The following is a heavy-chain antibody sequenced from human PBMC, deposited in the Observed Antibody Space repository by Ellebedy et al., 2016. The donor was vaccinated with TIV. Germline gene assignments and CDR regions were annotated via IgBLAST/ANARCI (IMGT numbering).Heavy chain of an antibody. Sequence: GESLNISCAASGSTFGNAWMSWVRQAPGKGLEWVGRMKRHTDGGTTDYAAPVKGRFTNSRDDSEDTLPLQMDSLKNEDTAKYYCSTDIAELAYIGCWGQGTLVTVSS. D-gene: IGHD3-16*01. CDR1: GSTFGNAW. CDR2: MKRHTDGGTT. J-gene: IGHJ4*02. V-gene: IGHV3-15*01. CDR3: STDIAELAYIGC.